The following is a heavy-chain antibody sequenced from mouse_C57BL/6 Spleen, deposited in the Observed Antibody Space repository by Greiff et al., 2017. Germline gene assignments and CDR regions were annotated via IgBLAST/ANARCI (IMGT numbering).Heavy chain of an antibody. CDR1: GYAFSSYW. CDR2: IYPGAGDT. J-gene: IGHJ2*01. V-gene: IGHV1-80*01. CDR3: ASRGAFSYYRDY. D-gene: IGHD1-1*01. Sequence: QVQLQQSGAELVKPGASVKISCKASGYAFSSYWMNWVKQRPGKGLEWIGQIYPGAGDTNYNGKFKGKATLTADKSSSPAYMQLSSLASEESAVCFWASRGAFSYYRDYGGQGTTLTVSS.